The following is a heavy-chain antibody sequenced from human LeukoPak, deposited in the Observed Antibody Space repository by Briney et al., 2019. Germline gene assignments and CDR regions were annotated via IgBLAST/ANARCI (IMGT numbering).Heavy chain of an antibody. CDR1: GVSISSPNM. Sequence: SGTLSLTCVVSGVSISSPNMWSWVRQFPGTGLEWIGEIYHSGSTNYNPSLKSRVTISVDKPKNQFSLKLSSVTAADTAVYYCARVRVTRDFNFDYWGQGTLVIVSS. D-gene: IGHD4-17*01. CDR3: ARVRVTRDFNFDY. V-gene: IGHV4-4*02. J-gene: IGHJ4*02. CDR2: IYHSGST.